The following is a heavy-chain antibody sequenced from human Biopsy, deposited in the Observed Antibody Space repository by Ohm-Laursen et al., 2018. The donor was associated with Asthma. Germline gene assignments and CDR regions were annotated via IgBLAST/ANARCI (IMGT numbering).Heavy chain of an antibody. D-gene: IGHD1-26*01. Sequence: SLRLSCAASGFTFHNYVMHWVRQAPGKGLDWVAVISFDGSNKDYTDSVKGRFTISRDNSRNTLHLQMNSLRAEDTAVYYCAKDVFPGWELRRGPDYWGQGTLVTVSS. V-gene: IGHV3-30*18. CDR3: AKDVFPGWELRRGPDY. CDR2: ISFDGSNK. J-gene: IGHJ4*02. CDR1: GFTFHNYV.